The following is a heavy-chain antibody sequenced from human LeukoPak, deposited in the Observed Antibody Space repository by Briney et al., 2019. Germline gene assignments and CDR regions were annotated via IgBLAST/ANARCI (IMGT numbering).Heavy chain of an antibody. J-gene: IGHJ3*02. CDR3: AADYYDSSGYYYGYASGI. CDR2: ISYDGSNK. D-gene: IGHD3-22*01. V-gene: IGHV3-30*03. CDR1: GFTFSSYG. Sequence: GGSLRLSCAASGFTFSSYGMHWVRQAPGKGLEWVAVISYDGSNKYYADSVKGRFTISRDNSKNTLYLQMNSLRAEDTAVYYCAADYYDSSGYYYGYASGIWGQGTMVTASS.